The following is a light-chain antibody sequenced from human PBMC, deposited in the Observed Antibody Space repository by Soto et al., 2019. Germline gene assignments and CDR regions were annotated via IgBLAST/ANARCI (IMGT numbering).Light chain of an antibody. CDR2: EVN. CDR1: SSDVGNYNY. V-gene: IGLV2-8*01. CDR3: RSFAGDNYFM. J-gene: IGLJ3*02. Sequence: QSALTQPPSASGSPGQSVTISCTGTSSDVGNYNYVSWYQQHPGKAPKLMIYEVNKRPSGVPDRFSGSKSSNTASLTVSGLQAEDEADYYCRSFAGDNYFMFGGGTKLTVL.